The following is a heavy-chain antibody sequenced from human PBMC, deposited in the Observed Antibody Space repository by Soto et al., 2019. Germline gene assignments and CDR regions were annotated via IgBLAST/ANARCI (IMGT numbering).Heavy chain of an antibody. J-gene: IGHJ4*02. CDR3: ARDLSSGSDSYYFDY. Sequence: SETLSLTCSVSGYLISSGYYWGWVRQTPGKGLEWLGSIDYSGKTYKNPSLKSRVSASVDLSQNQFSLNLRSVTAADTAVYFCARDLSSGSDSYYFDYWGQGTLVTVSS. V-gene: IGHV4-38-2*02. CDR1: GYLISSGYY. D-gene: IGHD3-22*01. CDR2: IDYSGKT.